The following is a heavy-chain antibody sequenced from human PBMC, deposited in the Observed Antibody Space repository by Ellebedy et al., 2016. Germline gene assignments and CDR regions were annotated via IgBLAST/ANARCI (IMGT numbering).Heavy chain of an antibody. CDR2: INAGNGNT. V-gene: IGHV1-3*01. J-gene: IGHJ4*02. Sequence: ASVKVSXXASGYTFTSYAMHWVRQAPGQRLEWMGWINAGNGNTKYSQKFQGRVTMTRDTSTSTVYMELSSLRSEDTAVYYCARAKLDTAMVPGGYWGQGTLVTVSS. D-gene: IGHD5-18*01. CDR1: GYTFTSYA. CDR3: ARAKLDTAMVPGGY.